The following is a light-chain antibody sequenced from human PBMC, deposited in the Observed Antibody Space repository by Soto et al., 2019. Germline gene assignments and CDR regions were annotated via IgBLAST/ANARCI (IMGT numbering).Light chain of an antibody. CDR2: ASS. CDR3: QQSHSGIT. V-gene: IGKV1-39*01. CDR1: QSIFNY. Sequence: DLQMTQSPSPLSASVGDRVTITCRASQSIFNYLNWYQQKQGKAPEVLIYASSNLRSGVPTSFSGSGYGTDFTLTIDNLHPEDFATYYCQQSHSGITFGQGTRL. J-gene: IGKJ5*01.